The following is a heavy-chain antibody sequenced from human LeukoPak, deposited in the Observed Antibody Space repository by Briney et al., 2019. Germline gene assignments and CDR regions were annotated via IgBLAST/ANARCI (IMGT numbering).Heavy chain of an antibody. CDR3: ARTIKNYDFWTPPGYNWFDP. V-gene: IGHV1-8*03. J-gene: IGHJ5*02. D-gene: IGHD3-3*01. CDR2: MNPNSGNT. Sequence: GASVKVSCKASGYTFTSYDINRVRQATGQGLEWMGWMNPNSGNTGYAQKFQGRVTITRNTSISTAYMELSSLRSEDTAVYYCARTIKNYDFWTPPGYNWFDPWGQGTLVTVSS. CDR1: GYTFTSYD.